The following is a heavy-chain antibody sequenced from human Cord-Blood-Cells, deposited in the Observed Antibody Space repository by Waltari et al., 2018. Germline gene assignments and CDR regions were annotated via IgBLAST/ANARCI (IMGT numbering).Heavy chain of an antibody. CDR1: GGTFRSYA. J-gene: IGHJ3*02. CDR3: ARDRNDSSGYYYDAFDI. Sequence: QVQLVQSGAEGKRPGSSGTVSCQASGGTFRSYALRWVLPAPAQGLEWMGGIIPIFGTANYAQKFQGRVTITADESTSTAYMELSSLRSEDTAVYYCARDRNDSSGYYYDAFDIWGQGTMVTVSS. V-gene: IGHV1-69*01. CDR2: IIPIFGTA. D-gene: IGHD3-22*01.